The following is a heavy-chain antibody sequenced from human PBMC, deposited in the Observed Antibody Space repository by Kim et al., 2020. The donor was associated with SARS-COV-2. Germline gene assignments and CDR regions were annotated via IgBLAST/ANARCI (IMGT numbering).Heavy chain of an antibody. CDR2: IYYSGST. CDR1: GGSISSSSYY. Sequence: SETLSLTCTVSGGSISSSSYYWGWIRQPPGKGLEWIGSIYYSGSTYYNPSLKSRVTISVDTSKNQFSLKLSSVTAADTAVYYCARWAPDAWDINYDYIWGSYLKGYYMDVWGKGTTVTVSS. J-gene: IGHJ6*03. V-gene: IGHV4-39*01. CDR3: ARWAPDAWDINYDYIWGSYLKGYYMDV. D-gene: IGHD3-16*02.